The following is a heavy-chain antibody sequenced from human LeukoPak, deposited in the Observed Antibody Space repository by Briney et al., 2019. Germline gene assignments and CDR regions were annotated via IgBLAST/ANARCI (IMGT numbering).Heavy chain of an antibody. CDR2: INYSGKT. J-gene: IGHJ6*02. CDR3: AASIAARPPYYGMDV. CDR1: GGSFSGYY. Sequence: KPSETLSLTCAVYGGSFSGYYWSWIRQAPGKGLEWIGEINYSGKTNQNPALKSRVTISGDTPKNQFSLKLKSVTAADTAVYYCAASIAARPPYYGMDVWGQGTTVTVSS. D-gene: IGHD6-6*01. V-gene: IGHV4-34*01.